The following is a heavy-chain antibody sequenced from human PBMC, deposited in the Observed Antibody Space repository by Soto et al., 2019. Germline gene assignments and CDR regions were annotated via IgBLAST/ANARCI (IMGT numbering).Heavy chain of an antibody. CDR1: GYTLTRYS. D-gene: IGHD3-22*01. V-gene: IGHV1-3*01. CDR2: INAGNGNT. Sequence: ASVKVSCKASGYTLTRYSIHWVRQADGQRLEWMGWINAGNGNTKFSQKFQGRVTITRDTSASTAYMELRGLRSEDTAVYYCAILGTYYFDNSDNYFDFWGQGTLVTVSS. J-gene: IGHJ4*02. CDR3: AILGTYYFDNSDNYFDF.